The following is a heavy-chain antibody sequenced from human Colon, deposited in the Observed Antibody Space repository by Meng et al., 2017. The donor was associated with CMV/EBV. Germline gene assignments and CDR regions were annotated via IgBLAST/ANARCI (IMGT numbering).Heavy chain of an antibody. CDR1: GFPFGDYT. Sequence: GESLKISCAASGFPFGDYTMHWVRQAPGKGLEWVSLISWDGRYTYYGDSVKGRFTISRDNAKNSLYLQMNSLRAEDTAVYYCARIHYDSWSGYYRDYWGQGALVTVSS. D-gene: IGHD3-3*01. J-gene: IGHJ4*02. CDR3: ARIHYDSWSGYYRDY. CDR2: ISWDGRYT. V-gene: IGHV3-43*01.